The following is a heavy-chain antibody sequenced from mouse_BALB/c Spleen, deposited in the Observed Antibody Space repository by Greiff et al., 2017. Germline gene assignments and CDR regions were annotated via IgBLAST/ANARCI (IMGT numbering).Heavy chain of an antibody. D-gene: IGHD2-2*01. CDR1: GFTFSSYT. Sequence: EVQVVESGGGLVQPGGSLKLSCAASGFTFSSYTMSWVRQTPEKRLEWVAYISNGGGSTYYPDTVKGRFTISRDNAKNTLYLQMSSLKSEDTAMYYCARGGLRDYYAMDYWGQGTSVTVSS. CDR2: ISNGGGST. J-gene: IGHJ4*01. CDR3: ARGGLRDYYAMDY. V-gene: IGHV5-12-2*01.